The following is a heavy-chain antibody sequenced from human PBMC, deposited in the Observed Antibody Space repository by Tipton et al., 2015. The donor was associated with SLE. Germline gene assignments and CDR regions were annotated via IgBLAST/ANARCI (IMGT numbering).Heavy chain of an antibody. V-gene: IGHV4-61*02. CDR2: IYTSGST. D-gene: IGHD3-16*01. CDR1: GGSISSGSYY. CDR3: AREPSWGGNAFDI. J-gene: IGHJ3*02. Sequence: LRLSCTVSGGSISSGSYYWSWIRQPAGKGLEWIGRIYTSGSTNYNPSLKSRVTISVDTSKNQFSLKLSSVTAADTAVYYCAREPSWGGNAFDIWGQGTMVTVSS.